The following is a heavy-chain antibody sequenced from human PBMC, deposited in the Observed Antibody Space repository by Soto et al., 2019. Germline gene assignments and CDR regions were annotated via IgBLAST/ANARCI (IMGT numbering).Heavy chain of an antibody. V-gene: IGHV1-18*01. D-gene: IGHD3-3*01. CDR2: ISAYNGNT. Sequence: QVQLVQSGAEVKKPGASVKVSCKASGYTFTSYGISWVRQAPGQGLEWMGWISAYNGNTNYAPNLQGRVTMTTDTSTVTAYMELRSLRADDTAVYYCARGSLGYDFCSGFGCWYFDLWGRGTLVTVSS. CDR3: ARGSLGYDFCSGFGCWYFDL. J-gene: IGHJ2*01. CDR1: GYTFTSYG.